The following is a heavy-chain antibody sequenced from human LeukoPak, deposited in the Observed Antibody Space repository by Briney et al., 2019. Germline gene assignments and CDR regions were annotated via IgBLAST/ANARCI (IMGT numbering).Heavy chain of an antibody. CDR3: ARDPTTVTTSLDY. CDR2: IYSGGST. V-gene: IGHV3-66*01. Sequence: GGSLRLSCAVSGFTVSSNYMSWVRQAPGKGLEWVSVIYSGGSTYYADSVKGKFTISRDNSKNTLYLQMNSLRAEDTAVYYCARDPTTVTTSLDYWGQGTLVTVSS. CDR1: GFTVSSNY. D-gene: IGHD4-17*01. J-gene: IGHJ4*02.